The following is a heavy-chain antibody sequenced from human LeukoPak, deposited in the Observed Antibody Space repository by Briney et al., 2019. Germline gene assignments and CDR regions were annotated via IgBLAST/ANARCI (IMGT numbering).Heavy chain of an antibody. V-gene: IGHV3-7*03. CDR1: GFSFSSYR. Sequence: GGSLRLSCAASGFSFSSYRMTWVRQAPGKGLEWVANINQYGNEEYYVDCVKGRFTISRDNPKNSLYLQMNSLRAEDTAVYYCARDSGWYFNYWGQGTLVTVSS. CDR2: INQYGNEE. D-gene: IGHD6-19*01. J-gene: IGHJ4*02. CDR3: ARDSGWYFNY.